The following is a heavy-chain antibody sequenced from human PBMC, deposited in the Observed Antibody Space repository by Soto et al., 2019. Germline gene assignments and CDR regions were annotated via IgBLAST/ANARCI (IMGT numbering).Heavy chain of an antibody. D-gene: IGHD3-3*01. CDR2: ISYDGSNK. Sequence: GSLRLSCAASGFTFSSYAVHWFRQAPGKGLEWVAVISYDGSNKYYADSVKGRFTISRDNSKNTLYLQMNSLRAEDTAVYYCATGSGSHLYFDDWGQGTLVTVS. CDR1: GFTFSSYA. CDR3: ATGSGSHLYFDD. V-gene: IGHV3-30-3*01. J-gene: IGHJ4*02.